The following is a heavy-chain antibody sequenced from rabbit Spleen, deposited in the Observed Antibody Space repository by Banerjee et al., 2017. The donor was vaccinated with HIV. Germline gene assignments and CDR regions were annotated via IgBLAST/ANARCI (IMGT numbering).Heavy chain of an antibody. CDR3: ARDTGSSFSSYGMDL. CDR1: GFSFNSGYD. D-gene: IGHD8-1*01. Sequence: QEQLVESGGDLVKPEGSLTLTCKASGFSFNSGYDMCWVRQAPGKGLEWIGYIDPVFGITYYANWVNGRFSISRENAQNTVFLQMTSLTAADTATYFCARDTGSSFSSYGMDLWGPGTLVTVS. V-gene: IGHV1S45*01. CDR2: IDPVFGIT. J-gene: IGHJ6*01.